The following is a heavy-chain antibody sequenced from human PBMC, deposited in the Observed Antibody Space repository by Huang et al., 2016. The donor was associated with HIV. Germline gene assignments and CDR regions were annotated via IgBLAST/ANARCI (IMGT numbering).Heavy chain of an antibody. J-gene: IGHJ4*02. CDR3: ARGRDGRSGFYFGDFDY. CDR1: GFTFSNYA. D-gene: IGHD3-22*01. V-gene: IGHV3-30-3*01. CDR2: VSYTESNK. Sequence: QVQLVESGGGVVQPGRSLRLSCTASGFTFSNYAMHWLRQAPGKGLEWVTIVSYTESNKYYADSVKGRFSISRDNSKNTMYLHMNSLRPEDTAVYYCARGRDGRSGFYFGDFDYWGQGTLVTVSS.